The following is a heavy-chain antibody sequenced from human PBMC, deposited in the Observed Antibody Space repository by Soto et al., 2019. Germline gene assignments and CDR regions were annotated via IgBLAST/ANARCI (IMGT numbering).Heavy chain of an antibody. D-gene: IGHD2-8*02. V-gene: IGHV4-34*01. J-gene: IGHJ6*03. CDR1: GRSFCGYY. CDR3: ARGRTKVAQSTHRAPPGDYFYMDV. CDR2: INHSGST. Sequence: SATLSLTFAVYGRSFCGYYWSWIRQPPGKGLEWIGEINHSGSTNYNPSLKSRVTLAVDTSKNQFSLKLSSVTAADTAVYYCARGRTKVAQSTHRAPPGDYFYMDVWGKGTTVTVSS.